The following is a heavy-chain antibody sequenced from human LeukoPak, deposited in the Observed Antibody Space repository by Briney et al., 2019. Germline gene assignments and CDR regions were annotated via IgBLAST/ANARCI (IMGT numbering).Heavy chain of an antibody. CDR3: ARESEAFDI. CDR2: ISYDGSNK. J-gene: IGHJ3*02. Sequence: GGSLRLSCAASGFTFSSYAMHWVRQAPGKGLEWVAVISYDGSNKYYADSVKGRFTISRDNSKNTLYLQMNSLRAEDTAVYYCARESEAFDIWGQGTMVTVSS. V-gene: IGHV3-30-3*01. CDR1: GFTFSSYA.